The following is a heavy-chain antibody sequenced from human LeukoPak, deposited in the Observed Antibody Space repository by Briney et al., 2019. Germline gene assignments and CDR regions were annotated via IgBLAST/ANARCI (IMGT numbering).Heavy chain of an antibody. V-gene: IGHV4-59*01. Sequence: PSETLSLTCTVSGGSISSYYWSWIRQPPGKGLEWIGYIYYSGSTNYNPSLKSRVTISVDTSKNQFSLKLGSVTAADTAVYYCARVGPEYYGSGSLGGYYFDYWGQGTLVTVSS. J-gene: IGHJ4*02. CDR3: ARVGPEYYGSGSLGGYYFDY. D-gene: IGHD3-10*01. CDR2: IYYSGST. CDR1: GGSISSYY.